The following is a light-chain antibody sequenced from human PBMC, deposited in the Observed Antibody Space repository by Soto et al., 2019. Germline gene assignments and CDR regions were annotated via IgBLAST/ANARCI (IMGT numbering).Light chain of an antibody. J-gene: IGKJ1*01. V-gene: IGKV1-5*03. CDR2: KAS. CDR3: LQYNSFSRT. Sequence: DIQMTQSPSTRAASAGDRVTITCLASQSINSWLAWYQQKAGKAPKLLIYKASTLESGVPSRFSGSGSGTEFTLTISSLQPDDFATYYCLQYNSFSRTFGQGTKVDIK. CDR1: QSINSW.